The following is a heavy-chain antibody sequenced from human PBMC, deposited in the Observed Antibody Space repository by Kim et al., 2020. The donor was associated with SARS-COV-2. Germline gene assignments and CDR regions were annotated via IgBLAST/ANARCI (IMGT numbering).Heavy chain of an antibody. V-gene: IGHV7-4-1*02. D-gene: IGHD3-3*01. CDR2: INTNTGNP. CDR1: GYTFTSYA. CDR3: ARGGASSLRFLEWSTDYYYYGMDV. Sequence: ASVKVSCKASGYTFTSYAMNWVRQAPGQGLEWMGWINTNTGNPTYAQGFTGRFVFSLDTSVSTAYLQISSLKAEDTAVYYCARGGASSLRFLEWSTDYYYYGMDVWGQGTTVTVSS. J-gene: IGHJ6*02.